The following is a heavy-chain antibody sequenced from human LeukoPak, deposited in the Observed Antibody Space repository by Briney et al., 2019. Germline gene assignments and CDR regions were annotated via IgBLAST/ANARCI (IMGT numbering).Heavy chain of an antibody. CDR2: INYSGST. V-gene: IGHV4-59*01. CDR1: GGSITTYY. Sequence: SETLSLTCTVSGGSITTYYWTWLRQPPGKGLEWIGYINYSGSTNYNPSLKSRVTISVDTSKNQFSLKLSSVTAADTAVYYCARAQLNLLVDFGMDVWGQGTTVTVSS. CDR3: ARAQLNLLVDFGMDV. D-gene: IGHD1-1*01. J-gene: IGHJ6*02.